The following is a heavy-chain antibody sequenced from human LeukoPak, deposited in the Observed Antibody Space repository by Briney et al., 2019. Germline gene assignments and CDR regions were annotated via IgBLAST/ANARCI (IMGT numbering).Heavy chain of an antibody. J-gene: IGHJ4*02. CDR1: GFTFDDYG. CDR3: ARVPNYYDSSGYPTDY. V-gene: IGHV3-20*04. D-gene: IGHD3-22*01. CDR2: INWNGGST. Sequence: GGSLRLSCAASGFTFDDYGMSWVRQAPGKGLEWVSGINWNGGSTGYADSVKGRFTISRDNAKNSLYLQMNSLRAEDTALYYCARVPNYYDSSGYPTDYWGQGTLVTVSS.